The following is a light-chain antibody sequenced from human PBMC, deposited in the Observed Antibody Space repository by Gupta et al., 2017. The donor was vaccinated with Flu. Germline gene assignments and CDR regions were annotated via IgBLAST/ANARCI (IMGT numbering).Light chain of an antibody. V-gene: IGKV3-15*01. CDR2: GAS. J-gene: IGKJ4*01. CDR3: QQDNDWPLT. Sequence: PITLSVSPGERATLSCRASQSVTSNLAWYQQKPGQAPRLLIHGASTSATTIPARFSGSGSGTEFTLTISSLQSEDFAVYFCQQDNDWPLTVGGGTKVDIK. CDR1: QSVTSN.